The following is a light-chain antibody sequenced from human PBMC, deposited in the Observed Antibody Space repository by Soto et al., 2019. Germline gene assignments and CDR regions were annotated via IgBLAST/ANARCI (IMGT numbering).Light chain of an antibody. CDR1: SSDVGGYKY. Sequence: QSALTQPASVSESPGQSITISCTGTSSDVGGYKYVSWYQQHPGKAPKLIIYEVSNRPSGVSNRFCGSKSGNTASLTISGLQAEDEADYYCSSYTSSSTVLFGGGTKLTVL. J-gene: IGLJ2*01. CDR3: SSYTSSSTVL. CDR2: EVS. V-gene: IGLV2-14*01.